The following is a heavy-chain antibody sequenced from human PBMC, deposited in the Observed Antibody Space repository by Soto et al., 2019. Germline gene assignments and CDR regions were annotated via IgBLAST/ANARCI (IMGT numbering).Heavy chain of an antibody. CDR2: ISYDGSNK. CDR3: AKQVTPHSSGWPDAFDI. CDR1: GFTFSSYG. V-gene: IGHV3-30*18. D-gene: IGHD6-19*01. Sequence: QVQLVESGGGVVQPGRSLRLSCAVSGFTFSSYGMHWFRQAPGKGLEWVAVISYDGSNKYYADSVKGRFTISRDNSKNTLHLQMNSLRAEDTAVYYCAKQVTPHSSGWPDAFDIWGQGTMVSVSS. J-gene: IGHJ3*02.